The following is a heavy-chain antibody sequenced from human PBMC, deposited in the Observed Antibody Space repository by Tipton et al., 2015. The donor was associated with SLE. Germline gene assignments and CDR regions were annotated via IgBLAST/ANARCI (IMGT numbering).Heavy chain of an antibody. D-gene: IGHD2-21*01. CDR3: AVHSIRDPAFDI. CDR2: VSYSGST. V-gene: IGHV4-61*03. CDR1: GGSISSGGYF. Sequence: TLSLTCTLSGGSISSGGYFWTWIRQPPGKGLEWIGYVSYSGSTNYNPSLKSRVTISVDTSMNHLSLKLNSVTAADTAVYFCAVHSIRDPAFDIWGQGTMVTVSS. J-gene: IGHJ3*02.